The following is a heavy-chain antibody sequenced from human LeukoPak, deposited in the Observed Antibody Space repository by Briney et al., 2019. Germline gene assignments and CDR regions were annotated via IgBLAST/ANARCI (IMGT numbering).Heavy chain of an antibody. Sequence: PGGSLRLSCAASGFTFSSDWMHWVRQAPGQGLVWVSRINPAGSSTNYADSVKGRFTISRDNSRNTLYLQMNSLRAEDTAVYYCAKDRYCDSTSCPTDYWGRGTLVTVSS. V-gene: IGHV3-74*01. CDR1: GFTFSSDW. CDR2: INPAGSST. CDR3: AKDRYCDSTSCPTDY. J-gene: IGHJ4*02. D-gene: IGHD2-2*01.